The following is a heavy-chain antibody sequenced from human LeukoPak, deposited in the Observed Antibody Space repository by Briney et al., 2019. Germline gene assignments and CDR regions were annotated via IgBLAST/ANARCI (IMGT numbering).Heavy chain of an antibody. CDR1: GGSISSYY. D-gene: IGHD2-2*01. J-gene: IGHJ3*02. CDR2: IYYSGST. V-gene: IGHV4-59*01. CDR3: ARDRGCSSTSCYATDSSSWYPDAFDI. Sequence: SETLSLTCSVSGGSISSYYGSWIRQPPGKGLEWVGYIYYSGSTNYNPSLKSRVTISVDTSKNQFSLKLSSVTAADTAVYYCARDRGCSSTSCYATDSSSWYPDAFDIWGQGTMVTVSS.